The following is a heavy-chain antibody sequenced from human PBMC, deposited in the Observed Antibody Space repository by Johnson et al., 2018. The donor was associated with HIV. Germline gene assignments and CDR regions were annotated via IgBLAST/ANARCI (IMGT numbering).Heavy chain of an antibody. D-gene: IGHD6-13*01. Sequence: VQLVESGGGVVQPGGSLRLSCAVSGFTFSDHYMDWVRQAPGKGLEWVGRTRNKANSYTTEYAPSVKGRFTISRGDSKNSLYLQMNSLKTEDTAVYYCARVGQQSNAFDNWGQGTMVTVSS. CDR1: GFTFSDHY. CDR2: TRNKANSYTT. J-gene: IGHJ3*02. CDR3: ARVGQQSNAFDN. V-gene: IGHV3-72*01.